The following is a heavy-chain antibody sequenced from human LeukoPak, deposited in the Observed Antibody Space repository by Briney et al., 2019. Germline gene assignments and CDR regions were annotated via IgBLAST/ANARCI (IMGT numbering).Heavy chain of an antibody. V-gene: IGHV3-66*01. J-gene: IGHJ4*02. CDR3: ARDYSPSIAVAGTLDY. CDR2: IYSGGST. Sequence: GGSLRLSCAASGFTFSSYWMHWVRQAPGKGLEWVSVIYSGGSTYYADSVKGRFTISRDNAKNSLYLQMNSLRAEDTAVYYCARDYSPSIAVAGTLDYWGQGTLVTVSS. CDR1: GFTFSSYW. D-gene: IGHD6-19*01.